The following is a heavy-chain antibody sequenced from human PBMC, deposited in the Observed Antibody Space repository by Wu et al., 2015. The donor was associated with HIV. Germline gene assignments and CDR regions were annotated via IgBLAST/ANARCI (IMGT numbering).Heavy chain of an antibody. CDR3: ARVGPRRVVTAIPAVTRWFDP. Sequence: QVQLVQTGAEVRKPGASVKVSCRTSGYSFTRYFIHWVRQAPGQGLEWMGWINPNSGGTNYAQKFQGRVTMTRDTSISTAYMELSRLRSDDTAVYYCARVGPRRVVTAIPAVTRWFDPWGQGTLVTVSS. V-gene: IGHV1-2*02. CDR1: GYSFTRYF. CDR2: INPNSGGT. D-gene: IGHD2-21*02. J-gene: IGHJ5*02.